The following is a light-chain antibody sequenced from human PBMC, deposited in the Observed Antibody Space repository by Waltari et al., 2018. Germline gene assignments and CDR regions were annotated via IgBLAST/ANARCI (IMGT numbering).Light chain of an antibody. CDR3: LQDSKPYT. CDR1: QDVGID. CDR2: AVS. V-gene: IGKV1-6*01. Sequence: AIQMTQSPPSLSASVGDRVIITCRASQDVGIDFGWYQQKPGNAPKLLIYAVSRLETGVLSRFSGSGSGRDFTLTISNLQPEDFAVYYCLQDSKPYTFGQGTKLE. J-gene: IGKJ2*01.